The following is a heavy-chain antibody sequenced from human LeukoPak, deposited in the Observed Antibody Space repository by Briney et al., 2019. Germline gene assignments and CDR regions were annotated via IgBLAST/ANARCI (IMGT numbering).Heavy chain of an antibody. CDR3: AKDSEYCGGDCYSGAGH. J-gene: IGHJ4*02. Sequence: PGGSLRLSCAASGFTFSSYGMHWVRQAPGKGLEWVAFIRYDGSNKYYADSVKGRFTISRDNSKNTLYLQMNSLRAEDTAVYYCAKDSEYCGGDCYSGAGHWGQGTLVTVSS. D-gene: IGHD2-21*02. CDR2: IRYDGSNK. CDR1: GFTFSSYG. V-gene: IGHV3-30*02.